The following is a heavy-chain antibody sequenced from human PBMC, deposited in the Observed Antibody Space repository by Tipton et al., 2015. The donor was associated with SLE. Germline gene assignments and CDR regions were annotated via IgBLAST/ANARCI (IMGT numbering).Heavy chain of an antibody. CDR1: GGSFSGYY. D-gene: IGHD2-8*01. J-gene: IGHJ4*02. CDR3: ARDREEDIVLAAFDY. Sequence: TLSLTCAVYGGSFSGYYWSWIRQPPGKGLEYIGEINHRGSTNYNPSLKSRVTISVDTSKNQFSLKLSSVTAADTAVYYCARDREEDIVLAAFDYWGQGTLVTVSS. CDR2: INHRGST. V-gene: IGHV4-34*01.